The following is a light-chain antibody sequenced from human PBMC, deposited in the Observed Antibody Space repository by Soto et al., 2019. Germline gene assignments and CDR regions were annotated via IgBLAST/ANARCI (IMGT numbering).Light chain of an antibody. V-gene: IGLV1-44*01. CDR1: SSNIESNT. CDR2: TND. CDR3: LSSDDSLNGNL. Sequence: QSVLTQPPSASGTPGQRVTISCSGSSSNIESNTVYWYQQLPGMAPRLLIHTNDRRPSGVPDRFSGSKSGTSASLAISGLESENEAFYCCLSSDDSLNGNLFGTGTKATVL. J-gene: IGLJ1*01.